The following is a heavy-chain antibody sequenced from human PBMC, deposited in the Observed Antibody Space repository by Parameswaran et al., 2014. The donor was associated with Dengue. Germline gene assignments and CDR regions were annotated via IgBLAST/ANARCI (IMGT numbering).Heavy chain of an antibody. V-gene: IGHV3-23*01. Sequence: SNARWIRQPPGKGLEWVSAISGSGGSTYYADSVKGRFTISRDNSKNTLYLQMNSLRAEDTAVYYCAKVPGGFGELLFVGRTYWYFDLWGRGTLVTVSS. CDR1: SNA. CDR3: AKVPGGFGELLFVGRTYWYFDL. D-gene: IGHD3-10*01. J-gene: IGHJ2*01. CDR2: ISGSGGST.